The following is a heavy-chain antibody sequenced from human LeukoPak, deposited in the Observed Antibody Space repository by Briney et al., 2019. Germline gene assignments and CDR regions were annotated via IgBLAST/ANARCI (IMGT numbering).Heavy chain of an antibody. J-gene: IGHJ4*02. V-gene: IGHV1-69*05. D-gene: IGHD3-22*01. CDR3: ARNRIPYDSSGPFDY. CDR2: IIPIFGTA. Sequence: SVKVSCKASGGTFSSYAISWVRQAPGQGLEWMGGIIPIFGTANYAQKFQGRVTITTDESTSTAYMELSSLRSEDTAVYYCARNRIPYDSSGPFDYWGQGTLVTVSS. CDR1: GGTFSSYA.